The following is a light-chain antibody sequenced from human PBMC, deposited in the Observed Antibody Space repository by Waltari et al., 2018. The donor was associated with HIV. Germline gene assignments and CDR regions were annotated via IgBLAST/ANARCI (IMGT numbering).Light chain of an antibody. CDR2: KNS. CDR1: ALPKQY. J-gene: IGLJ3*02. V-gene: IGLV3-25*03. Sequence: SYELTQPPSVSVSPGQTARITCSGDALPKQYAYWYQQKPGQAPVLVIYKNSERPSGIPERFSGSSSGTTVTLAISGVHAEDEADYYCQSADSSDTYSWVFGGGTKLTVL. CDR3: QSADSSDTYSWV.